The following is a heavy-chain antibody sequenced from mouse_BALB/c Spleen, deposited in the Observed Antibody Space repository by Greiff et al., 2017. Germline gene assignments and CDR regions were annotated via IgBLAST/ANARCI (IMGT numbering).Heavy chain of an antibody. J-gene: IGHJ4*01. CDR2: IWSGGST. CDR3: ARSPNSLLRLRYYAMDY. Sequence: VQLQQSGPGLVQPSQSLSITCTVSGFSLTSYGVHWVRQSPGKGLEWLGVIWSGGSTDYNAAFISRLSISKDNSKSQVFFKMNSLQANDTAIYYCARSPNSLLRLRYYAMDYWGQGTSVTVSS. CDR1: GFSLTSYG. D-gene: IGHD1-2*01. V-gene: IGHV2-2*02.